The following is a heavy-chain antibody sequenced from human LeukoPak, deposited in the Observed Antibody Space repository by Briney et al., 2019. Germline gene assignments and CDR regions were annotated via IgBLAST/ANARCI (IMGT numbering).Heavy chain of an antibody. Sequence: ASVKVSCKACGYTFTGYGISWVRQAPGQGLEWMGWISDYNGHRNFAQKLQDRVTMTTDTSTNTAYMELRSLISDDTAFYYCARDRYGTGSYDYWGQGTLVAVSS. D-gene: IGHD3-10*01. J-gene: IGHJ4*02. CDR3: ARDRYGTGSYDY. CDR2: ISDYNGHR. V-gene: IGHV1-18*01. CDR1: GYTFTGYG.